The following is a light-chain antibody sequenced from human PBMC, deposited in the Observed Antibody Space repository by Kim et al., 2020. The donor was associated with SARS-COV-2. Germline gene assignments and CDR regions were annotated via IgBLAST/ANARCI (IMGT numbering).Light chain of an antibody. CDR3: SSYTSSSTVV. J-gene: IGLJ2*01. CDR1: SRDVAGNKY. V-gene: IGLV2-14*03. CDR2: NPG. Sequence: GQPITISSTETSRDVAGNKYDSYQQQHAGKAPKHMIYNPGNRPTGVSNRFSGSKHGNTASLTISALQAEDEADYYCSSYTSSSTVVFGGGTQLTVL.